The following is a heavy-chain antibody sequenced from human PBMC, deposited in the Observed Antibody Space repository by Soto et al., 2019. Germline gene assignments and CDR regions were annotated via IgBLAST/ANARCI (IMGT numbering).Heavy chain of an antibody. CDR3: ARDGGFHRLPATIWGEFFFFGLDV. V-gene: IGHV1-18*04. D-gene: IGHD2-2*02. CDR2: ISIDKGDT. CDR1: GYDFSSFG. Sequence: AASVKVSCKASGYDFSSFGIDWVRQAPGQGLEWMGWISIDKGDTVYAEKFQDRVSMTTDTSTSTAYLELRGLRSADTAVYYCARDGGFHRLPATIWGEFFFFGLDVWGQGTTVTVSS. J-gene: IGHJ6*02.